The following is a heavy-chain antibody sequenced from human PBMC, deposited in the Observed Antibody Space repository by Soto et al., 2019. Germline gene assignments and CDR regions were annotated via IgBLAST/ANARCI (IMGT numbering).Heavy chain of an antibody. D-gene: IGHD2-2*01. Sequence: QVQLVQSGAEVKKPGASVKVSCKASGYTFTSYYMHWVRQAPGQGLEWMGIINPSGGSTSYAQKFQGRVTMTRDTSTSTVYMELSSLRSEDTAAYYCARASSCSSTSCYLGYSSCWIDAFDIWGQGTMVTVSS. J-gene: IGHJ3*02. V-gene: IGHV1-46*03. CDR2: INPSGGST. CDR1: GYTFTSYY. CDR3: ARASSCSSTSCYLGYSSCWIDAFDI.